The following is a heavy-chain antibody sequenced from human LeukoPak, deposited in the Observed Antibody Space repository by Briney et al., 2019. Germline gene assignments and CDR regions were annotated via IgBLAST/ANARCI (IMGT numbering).Heavy chain of an antibody. V-gene: IGHV3-23*01. Sequence: GGSLRLSCAASGFSFSYYAMNWVRQAPGEGLEWVSGLSGSGVSTYYADSVKGLFTISRDSSKNTLYLQLNDLRAEDTAVYYCAKHYSGSSTASFDSWGQGTLVTVSS. D-gene: IGHD1-26*01. J-gene: IGHJ4*02. CDR2: LSGSGVST. CDR1: GFSFSYYA. CDR3: AKHYSGSSTASFDS.